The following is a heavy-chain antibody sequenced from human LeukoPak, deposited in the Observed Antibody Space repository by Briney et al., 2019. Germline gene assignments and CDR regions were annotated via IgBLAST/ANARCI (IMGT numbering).Heavy chain of an antibody. J-gene: IGHJ4*02. D-gene: IGHD3-10*01. V-gene: IGHV4-4*07. CDR2: ISTSGST. Sequence: SETLSLTCTVSGGSISSYYWSWIRQPAGKGLEWIGRISTSGSTNYNPSLKSRVTISVDTSKNQFSLRLISVTAADTAVYYRARVPSVIPPHFDEWGQATLVTVS. CDR3: ARVPSVIPPHFDE. CDR1: GGSISSYY.